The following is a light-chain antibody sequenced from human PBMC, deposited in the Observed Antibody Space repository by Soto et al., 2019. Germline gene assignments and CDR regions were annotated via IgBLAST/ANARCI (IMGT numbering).Light chain of an antibody. CDR1: QSISSW. V-gene: IGKV1-5*01. Sequence: DIQMTQSPSTLSASVGDRVTITCRASQSISSWLAWYQQKPGKAPKLLIYDASSLESGVPSRFSGSGSGTEFTLTISSLQPDDFATYYCQQYNSYGTFGHGTKVEI. CDR3: QQYNSYGT. CDR2: DAS. J-gene: IGKJ1*01.